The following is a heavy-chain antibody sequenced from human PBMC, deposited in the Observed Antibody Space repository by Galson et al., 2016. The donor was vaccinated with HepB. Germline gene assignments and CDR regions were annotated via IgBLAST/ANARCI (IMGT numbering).Heavy chain of an antibody. D-gene: IGHD4-23*01. V-gene: IGHV6-1*01. CDR3: ARENHGGHYDEN. CDR2: TYYRSRWIN. Sequence: CAISGDSVSSNGATWNWIRQSPSRGLEWLGRTYYRSRWINNYAESVKSRIIITPDTSKNQFSLHLDSVTHEDTALYYCARENHGGHYDENWGQGTLVTVSS. CDR1: GDSVSSNGAT. J-gene: IGHJ1*01.